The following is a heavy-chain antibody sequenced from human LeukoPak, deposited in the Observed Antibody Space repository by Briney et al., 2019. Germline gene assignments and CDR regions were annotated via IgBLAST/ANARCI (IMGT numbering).Heavy chain of an antibody. Sequence: GVSLRLSCAASGFTFSSHALIWVRQAPGKGLEWVSAISGSGYYANYADSVKGRFTISRDKSKNTLNLQMNSLRAEDTAVYSCAKTAVPGTRHSDYWGQGTLVTVSS. D-gene: IGHD6-19*01. CDR3: AKTAVPGTRHSDY. CDR2: ISGSGYYA. J-gene: IGHJ4*02. V-gene: IGHV3-23*01. CDR1: GFTFSSHA.